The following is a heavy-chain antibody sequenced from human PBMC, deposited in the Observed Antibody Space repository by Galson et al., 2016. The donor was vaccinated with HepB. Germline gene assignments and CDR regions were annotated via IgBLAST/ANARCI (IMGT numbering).Heavy chain of an antibody. D-gene: IGHD4-23*01. CDR1: GFTFSSYG. V-gene: IGHV3-23*01. Sequence: SLRLSCAASGFTFSSYGMHWVRQAPGKGLQWVSTIAARSDGSYYEDSVRGRFTISRDNSKNTLSLQMNNLGVEDTALYFCVRDNFADYWGQGTLVTVSS. CDR2: IAARSDGS. J-gene: IGHJ4*02. CDR3: VRDNFADY.